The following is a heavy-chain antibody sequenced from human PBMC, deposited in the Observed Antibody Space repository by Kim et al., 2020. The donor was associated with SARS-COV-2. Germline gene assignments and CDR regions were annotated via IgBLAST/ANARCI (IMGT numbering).Heavy chain of an antibody. Sequence: GGSLRLSCAASGFTFSDYYMSWIRQAPGKGLEWVSYISSSGSTIYYADSVKGRFTISRDNAKNSLYLQMNSLRAEDTAVYYCARGGLYSSSWYRRSYYYGMDVWGQGTTVTVSS. CDR3: ARGGLYSSSWYRRSYYYGMDV. D-gene: IGHD6-13*01. CDR1: GFTFSDYY. V-gene: IGHV3-11*01. CDR2: ISSSGSTI. J-gene: IGHJ6*02.